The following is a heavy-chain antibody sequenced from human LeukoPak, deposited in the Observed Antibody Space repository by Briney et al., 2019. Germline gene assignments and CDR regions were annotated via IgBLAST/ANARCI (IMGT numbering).Heavy chain of an antibody. CDR3: ARHYCSSTSCFPALYYYYGMDV. Sequence: PSETLSLTCAVYGGSFSGYYWSWIRQPPGKGLEWIGEINHSGSTNYNPSLKSRVTISVDTSKNQFSLKLSSVTAADTAVYYCARHYCSSTSCFPALYYYYGMDVWGQGTTVTVSS. CDR1: GGSFSGYY. J-gene: IGHJ6*02. CDR2: INHSGST. D-gene: IGHD2-2*01. V-gene: IGHV4-34*01.